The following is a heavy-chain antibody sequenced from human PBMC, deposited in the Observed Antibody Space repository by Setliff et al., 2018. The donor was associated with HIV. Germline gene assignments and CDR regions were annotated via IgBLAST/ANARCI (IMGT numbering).Heavy chain of an antibody. Sequence: PSETLSLTCTVSGGSISTNSYYWGWIRQPPRKGLEWIGRICYRGNTYYNPSLKSRLTISVDTSKNQFSLKLSSVTAADTAVYYCTAALQQQVVRWFDPWGQGTLVTVSS. D-gene: IGHD6-13*01. CDR3: TAALQQQVVRWFDP. CDR1: GGSISTNSYY. CDR2: ICYRGNT. J-gene: IGHJ5*02. V-gene: IGHV4-39*03.